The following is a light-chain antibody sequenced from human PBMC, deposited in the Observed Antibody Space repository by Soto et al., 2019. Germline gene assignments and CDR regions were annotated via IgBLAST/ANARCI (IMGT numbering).Light chain of an antibody. CDR3: SSYTSRTTLV. J-gene: IGLJ1*01. V-gene: IGLV2-14*01. CDR2: EVS. CDR1: SSDIDGYNY. Sequence: QSALTQPASVSGSPGQSITISCTGTSSDIDGYNYVSWYQQHPGKAPKLMIYEVSNRPSAVSNRFSGSKSGNTVSLTISGLQAEDEADYYCSSYTSRTTLVFGTGTKLTVL.